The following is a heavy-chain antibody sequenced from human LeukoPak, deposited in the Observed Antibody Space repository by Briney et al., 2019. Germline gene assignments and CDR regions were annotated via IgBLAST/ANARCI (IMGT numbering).Heavy chain of an antibody. J-gene: IGHJ4*02. CDR1: GFTFSDYY. CDR2: ISSSSSTI. V-gene: IGHV3-11*01. Sequence: GGSLRLSCAASGFTFSDYYMSWIRQAPGKGLGWVSYISSSSSTIHYADSVKGRFTISRDNAKNSVYLQMNSLRAEDTAVYYCARGMWGQWEPPLDYWGQGTLVTVSS. CDR3: ARGMWGQWEPPLDY. D-gene: IGHD1-26*01.